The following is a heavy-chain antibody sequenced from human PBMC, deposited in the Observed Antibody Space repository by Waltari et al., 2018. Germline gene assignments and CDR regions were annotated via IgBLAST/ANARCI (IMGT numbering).Heavy chain of an antibody. D-gene: IGHD2-15*01. CDR3: ARDRGRGLFLDS. V-gene: IGHV4-4*02. J-gene: IGHJ4*02. Sequence: QVQLQESGPGLVKPSGTLSVTCAVSGASISGNYWWSWVRQSPGKGLEWIGQIHGSGRSNYNPSLESRVTVSIDTSNNHFSLKVTSATAADTAVYFCARDRGRGLFLDSWGQGTLVTVSP. CDR1: GASISGNYW. CDR2: IHGSGRS.